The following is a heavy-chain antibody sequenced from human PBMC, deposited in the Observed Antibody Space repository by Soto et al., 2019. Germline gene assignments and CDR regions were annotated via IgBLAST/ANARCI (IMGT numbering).Heavy chain of an antibody. CDR1: GGSVRAPDW. J-gene: IGHJ5*01. D-gene: IGHD3-9*01. CDR3: ARVRQGGSDNNCYFDP. CDR2: VHISGHS. V-gene: IGHV4-4*02. Sequence: PSETLSLTCTLSGGSVRAPDWWNWVRQSPDKGLEWIAEVHISGHSNYNPSLRSRVSVSIDSSKNQFYLNLNSVTAADTAIYYCARVRQGGSDNNCYFDPWGQGTQVTVS.